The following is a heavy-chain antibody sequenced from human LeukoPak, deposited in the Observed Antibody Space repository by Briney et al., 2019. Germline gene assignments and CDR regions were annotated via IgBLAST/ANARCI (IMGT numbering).Heavy chain of an antibody. CDR3: AREPYYYDTTNAFDI. V-gene: IGHV4-4*07. D-gene: IGHD3-22*01. CDR2: IYTSGST. Sequence: SETLSLTCTVSGGSISSYYWSWIRQPAGKGLEWIGRIYTSGSTNYNPSLKSRVTMSVDTSKNQFSLKLSSVTAADTAVYYCAREPYYYDTTNAFDIWGQGTMVTVSS. J-gene: IGHJ3*02. CDR1: GGSISSYY.